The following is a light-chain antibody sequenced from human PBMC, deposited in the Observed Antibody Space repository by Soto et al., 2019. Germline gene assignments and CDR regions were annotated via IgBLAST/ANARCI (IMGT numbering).Light chain of an antibody. J-gene: IGLJ3*02. V-gene: IGLV7-46*01. Sequence: QAVVTQEPSLTVSPGGTVTLTCGSTAGPVTSGHYPYWFQQRPGQAPRTLIYDTTNRHSWTPARFSGSLLGGKAALTLSGAQPEDEADYYCLLSDTDVGVFGGGTKLTVL. CDR1: AGPVTSGHY. CDR3: LLSDTDVGV. CDR2: DTT.